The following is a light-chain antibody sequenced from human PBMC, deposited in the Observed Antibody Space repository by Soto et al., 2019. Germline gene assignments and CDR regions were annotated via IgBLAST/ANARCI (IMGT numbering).Light chain of an antibody. J-gene: IGLJ3*02. CDR3: FSYAGNDNWV. CDR1: SSDIGAYNF. Sequence: QSVLTQPPSASGSPGQSVAISCTGSSSDIGAYNFVCWFQQRPGKAPRLIIYEVYKRPSGVPDRFSASKSGNTASLTVSGLQAEDDADYYCFSYAGNDNWVFGGGTKLTVL. V-gene: IGLV2-8*01. CDR2: EVY.